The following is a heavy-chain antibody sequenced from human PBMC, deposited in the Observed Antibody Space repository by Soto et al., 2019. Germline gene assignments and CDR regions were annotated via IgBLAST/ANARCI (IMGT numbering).Heavy chain of an antibody. CDR3: ARGYGYCSGGSCPIDY. J-gene: IGHJ4*02. CDR2: INHSGST. Sequence: QVQLQQWGAGLLKPSETLSLTCAVYGGSFSGYYWSWIRQPPGKGLEWIGEINHSGSTNYNPSLKSLVTISVDPSKNQFSLKLSSVTAADTAVYYCARGYGYCSGGSCPIDYWGQGTLVTVSS. V-gene: IGHV4-34*01. CDR1: GGSFSGYY. D-gene: IGHD2-15*01.